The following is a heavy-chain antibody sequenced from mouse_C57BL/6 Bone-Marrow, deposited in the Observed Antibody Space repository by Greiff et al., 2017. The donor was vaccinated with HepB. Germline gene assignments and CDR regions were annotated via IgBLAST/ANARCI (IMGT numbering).Heavy chain of an antibody. CDR1: GYTFTSYW. Sequence: QVQLQQSGAELVKPGASVKMSCKASGYTFTSYWITWVKQRPGQGLEWIGDIYPGSGSTNYNEKFKSKATLTVDTSSSTAYMQLSSLTSEDSAVYYCAREGTYYAMDYWGQGTSVTVSS. J-gene: IGHJ4*01. D-gene: IGHD3-3*01. CDR2: IYPGSGST. V-gene: IGHV1-55*01. CDR3: AREGTYYAMDY.